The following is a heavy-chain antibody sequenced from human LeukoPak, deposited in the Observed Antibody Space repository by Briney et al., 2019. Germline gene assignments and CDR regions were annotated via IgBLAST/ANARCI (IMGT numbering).Heavy chain of an antibody. CDR2: INHSGST. V-gene: IGHV4-34*01. CDR3: ARGRDY. Sequence: ASETLSLTRAVYGGSFSGYYWSWIRQPPGKGLEWIGGINHSGSTNFNPSLKSRVTISVDTSKNQFSLKLSSVTAADTAVYYCARGRDYWGQGTLVTVSS. CDR1: GGSFSGYY. J-gene: IGHJ4*02.